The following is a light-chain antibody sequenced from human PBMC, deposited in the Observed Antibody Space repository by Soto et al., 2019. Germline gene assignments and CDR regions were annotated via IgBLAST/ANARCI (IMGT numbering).Light chain of an antibody. Sequence: DIQMTQAPSTLSASIGDRVIITCRASQSISHWLAWYQQKPGKAPKLLIYAASTLQSGVPSRFSGSGSGTDFTLTISSLQPEDFATYYCQQLNSYPLTFGGGTKVDIK. CDR2: AAS. V-gene: IGKV1-9*01. J-gene: IGKJ4*01. CDR3: QQLNSYPLT. CDR1: QSISHW.